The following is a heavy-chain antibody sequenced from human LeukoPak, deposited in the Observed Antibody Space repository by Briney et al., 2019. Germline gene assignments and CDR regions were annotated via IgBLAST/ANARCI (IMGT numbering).Heavy chain of an antibody. CDR3: ARPPGDY. V-gene: IGHV3-7*01. CDR1: GFTFSTYG. D-gene: IGHD1-26*01. Sequence: GCLRLSCAASGFTFSTYGMSWVRQAPGKGLEWVANIKQHGSEKYYVHSVKGRFTISRDNAKNSLFLQMNSLRAEDTAVYYCARPPGDYWGQGTLVTVSS. J-gene: IGHJ4*02. CDR2: IKQHGSEK.